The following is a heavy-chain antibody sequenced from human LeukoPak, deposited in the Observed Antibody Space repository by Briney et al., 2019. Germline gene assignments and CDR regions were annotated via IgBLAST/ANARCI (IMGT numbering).Heavy chain of an antibody. CDR3: ARDPYSGSYSAYYYYYMDV. V-gene: IGHV3-21*01. J-gene: IGHJ6*03. CDR2: ITSSSSYI. CDR1: GFTFSSYN. D-gene: IGHD1-26*01. Sequence: GGSLRLSCAVSGFTFSSYNMNWVRQAPGKGLEWVSSITSSSSYIYYADSVKGRFTISRDNAKNSLYLQMNSLRAEDTAVYYCARDPYSGSYSAYYYYYMDVWGKGTTVTVSS.